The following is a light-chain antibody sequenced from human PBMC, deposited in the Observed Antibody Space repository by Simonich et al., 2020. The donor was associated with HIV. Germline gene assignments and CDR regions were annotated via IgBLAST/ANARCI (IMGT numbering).Light chain of an antibody. Sequence: NFMLTQPHSVSESPGKTVTISCTRSSGSIASNYVQWYQQRPGSSPTTVIYEDNQSPSGVPDRFSGSIDSSPNSASLTISGLKTEDEADYYCQSYDSSNHGVFGGGTKLTVL. CDR1: SGSIASNY. J-gene: IGLJ3*02. CDR2: EDN. CDR3: QSYDSSNHGV. V-gene: IGLV6-57*01.